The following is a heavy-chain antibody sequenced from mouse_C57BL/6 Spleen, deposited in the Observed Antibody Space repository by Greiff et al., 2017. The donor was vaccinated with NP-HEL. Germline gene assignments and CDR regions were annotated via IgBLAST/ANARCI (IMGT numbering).Heavy chain of an antibody. CDR1: GYTFTSYG. J-gene: IGHJ3*01. D-gene: IGHD2-3*01. CDR2: IYIGNGYT. Sequence: VQLQQSGAELVRPGSSVKMSCKTSGYTFTSYGINWVKQRPGRGLEWIGYIYIGNGYTEYNEKFKGKATLTSDTSSSTAYMQLSSLTSEEASIEFCAREEGRYDGYSWFEYWGQGTLVTVSA. CDR3: AREEGRYDGYSWFEY. V-gene: IGHV1-58*01.